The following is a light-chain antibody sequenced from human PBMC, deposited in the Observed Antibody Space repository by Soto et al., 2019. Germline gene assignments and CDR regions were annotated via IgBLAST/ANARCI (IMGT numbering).Light chain of an antibody. J-gene: IGLJ1*01. CDR3: SSYTSSSTL. V-gene: IGLV2-14*03. Sequence: QSVLTQPASVSGSPGQSITISCTGTSGDVGRYNYVSWYQQHPGKAPTLIIYEVTNRPSGVSNRFSGSKSGSTASLTISGLQAEDEADYYCSSYTSSSTLFGTGTKLTVL. CDR1: SGDVGRYNY. CDR2: EVT.